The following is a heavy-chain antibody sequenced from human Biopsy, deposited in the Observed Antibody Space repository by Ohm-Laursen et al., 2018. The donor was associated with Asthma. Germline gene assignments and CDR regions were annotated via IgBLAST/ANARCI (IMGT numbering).Heavy chain of an antibody. CDR3: ARHPYNFGGFDY. CDR1: DYIFPRYY. Sequence: ASVKVSCKASDYIFPRYYISWVRQAPGQGLEWMGWISPFTGDTHFGQKFQGRVTMTTDTSTDTAYMELRSLRSDDTAVYYCARHPYNFGGFDYWGQGSLVLVSS. D-gene: IGHD5-24*01. V-gene: IGHV1-18*01. CDR2: ISPFTGDT. J-gene: IGHJ4*02.